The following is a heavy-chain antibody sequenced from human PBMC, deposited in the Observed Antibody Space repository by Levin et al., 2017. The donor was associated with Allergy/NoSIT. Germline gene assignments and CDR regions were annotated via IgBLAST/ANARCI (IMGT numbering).Heavy chain of an antibody. CDR2: IRSKANNYAT. Sequence: GGSLRLSCAASGFTFSGSAMHWVRQASGKGLEWVGRIRSKANNYATEYAVSVKGRFTIYRDDAKNTAYLQMNSLKTEDTAVYYCTRQSGGYNQDWGQGTLVTVSS. D-gene: IGHD5-24*01. CDR3: TRQSGGYNQD. J-gene: IGHJ4*02. CDR1: GFTFSGSA. V-gene: IGHV3-73*01.